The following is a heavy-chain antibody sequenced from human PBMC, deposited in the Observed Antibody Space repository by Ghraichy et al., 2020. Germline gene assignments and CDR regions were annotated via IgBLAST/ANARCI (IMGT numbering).Heavy chain of an antibody. CDR1: GYTLTELS. D-gene: IGHD3-22*01. CDR3: ATFSSPVVAGLNAFDI. Sequence: ASVKVSCKVSGYTLTELSMHWVRQAPGKGLEWMGGFDPEDGETIYAQKFQGRVTMTEDTSTDTAYMELSSLRSEDTAVYYCATFSSPVVAGLNAFDIWGQGTMVTVSS. CDR2: FDPEDGET. J-gene: IGHJ3*02. V-gene: IGHV1-24*01.